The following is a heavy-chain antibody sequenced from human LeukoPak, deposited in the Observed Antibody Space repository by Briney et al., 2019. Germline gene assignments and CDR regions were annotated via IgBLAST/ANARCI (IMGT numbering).Heavy chain of an antibody. CDR3: AKWPEGAMDYFDY. D-gene: IGHD3-16*01. CDR2: ISGDGTRT. Sequence: GGSLRLSCAASGFSFSSYAMTWARQAPVKGLEWVSAISGDGTRTYYADSVKGRFTISRDNSKNTLYLEMSSLRVEDTAVYYCAKWPEGAMDYFDYWGQGTLVTVSS. J-gene: IGHJ4*02. V-gene: IGHV3-23*01. CDR1: GFSFSSYA.